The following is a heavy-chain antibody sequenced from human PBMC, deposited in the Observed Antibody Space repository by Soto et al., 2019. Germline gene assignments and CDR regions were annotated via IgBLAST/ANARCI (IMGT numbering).Heavy chain of an antibody. J-gene: IGHJ6*04. CDR2: IAFDGSKK. CDR3: AKDSMGDYYGMDV. CDR1: GFTFSSFG. V-gene: IGHV3-30*18. Sequence: GGSLRLSCDASGFTFSSFGMHWVRQAPGKGLEWVAVIAFDGSKKYYADSVKGRFIISGDNSKNTLFLQMNSLRAENTAVYYSAKDSMGDYYGMDVWGKGTKVTV. D-gene: IGHD1-26*01.